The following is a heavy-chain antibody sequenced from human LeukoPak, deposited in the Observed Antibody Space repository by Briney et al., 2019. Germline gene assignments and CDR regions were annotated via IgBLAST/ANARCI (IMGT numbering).Heavy chain of an antibody. D-gene: IGHD5-18*01. CDR1: GGSFSGYY. CDR2: INHSGST. CDR3: ARGLGQLWPEDGN. J-gene: IGHJ4*02. Sequence: SDTLSLTCAVYGGSFSGYYWSWIRQPPGKGLEWIGEINHSGSTNYNPSLKSRVTISVDTSKNQFSLKLSSVTAADTAVYYCARGLGQLWPEDGNWGQGTLVTVSS. V-gene: IGHV4-34*01.